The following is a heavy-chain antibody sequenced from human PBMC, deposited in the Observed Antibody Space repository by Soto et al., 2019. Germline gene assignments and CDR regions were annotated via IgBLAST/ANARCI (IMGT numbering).Heavy chain of an antibody. CDR1: GGSISSGGYS. V-gene: IGHV4-30-2*01. CDR3: AAGGGLPRYY. D-gene: IGHD5-12*01. Sequence: QLQLQESGSGLVKPSQNLSLTCAVSGGSISSGGYSWSWIRQPPGKGLEWIGYIYHSGSTYYNPSLKSRLTISVDRSKNQLSLNLSSVTAADTAVYYCAAGGGLPRYYWCQGTLVTVSS. J-gene: IGHJ4*02. CDR2: IYHSGST.